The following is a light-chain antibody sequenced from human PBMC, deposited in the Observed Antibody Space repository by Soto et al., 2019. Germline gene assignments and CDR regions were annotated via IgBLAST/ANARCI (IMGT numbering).Light chain of an antibody. J-gene: IGLJ2*01. V-gene: IGLV2-14*01. Sequence: QSVLTQPASVSGSPGQSITISCTGTSSDVGGYSYVSWYQQHPGKTPKLMIYEVSNRPSGVSHRFSGSKSGTTASLTISGRQDDDGDDYYGASFSSIPGEVFGGGTKVTVL. CDR2: EVS. CDR3: ASFSSIPGEV. CDR1: SSDVGGYSY.